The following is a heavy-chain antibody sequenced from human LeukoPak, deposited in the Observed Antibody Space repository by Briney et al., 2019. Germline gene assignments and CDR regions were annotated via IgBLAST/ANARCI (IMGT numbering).Heavy chain of an antibody. CDR1: GGSISSGSYY. Sequence: KASETLSLTCTVSGGSISSGSYYWSWIRQPAGKGLEWIGRIYTSGSTNYNPSLKSRVTISVDTSKNQFSLKLSSVTAADTAVYYCARARGYCSSTSCYDTTVTTTQDYFDYWGQGTLVTVSS. CDR2: IYTSGST. J-gene: IGHJ4*02. V-gene: IGHV4-61*02. CDR3: ARARGYCSSTSCYDTTVTTTQDYFDY. D-gene: IGHD2-2*01.